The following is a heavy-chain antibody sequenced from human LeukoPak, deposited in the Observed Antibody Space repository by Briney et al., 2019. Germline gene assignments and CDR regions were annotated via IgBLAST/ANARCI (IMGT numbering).Heavy chain of an antibody. V-gene: IGHV4-39*01. CDR3: VSPRGFSYGYFDY. CDR2: IYYSKNT. D-gene: IGHD5-18*01. Sequence: SETLSLTCTVSGGSISSSSAYWGWIRQPPGKGLKGMGSIYYSKNTYYNPSLKSRVTISADTSKNQFSLTLGSVSATDTAVYYCVSPRGFSYGYFDYWGQGTLVTVSS. J-gene: IGHJ4*02. CDR1: GGSISSSSAY.